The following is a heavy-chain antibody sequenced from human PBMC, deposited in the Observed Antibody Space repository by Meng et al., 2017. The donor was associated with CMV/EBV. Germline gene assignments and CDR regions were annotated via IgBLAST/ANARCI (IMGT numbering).Heavy chain of an antibody. CDR1: GYSISSGYY. CDR3: ARVGKYYDFWSGYSDAFDI. D-gene: IGHD3-3*01. CDR2: IYHSGST. V-gene: IGHV4-38-2*02. J-gene: IGHJ3*02. Sequence: SETLSLTCTVSGYSISSGYYWGWIRQPPGKGLEWIGSIYHSGSTYYNPSLKSRVTISVDTSENQFSLKLSSVTAADTAVYYCARVGKYYDFWSGYSDAFDIWGQGTMVTVSS.